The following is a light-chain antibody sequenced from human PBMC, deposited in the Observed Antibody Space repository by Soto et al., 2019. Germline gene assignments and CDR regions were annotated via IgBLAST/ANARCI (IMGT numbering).Light chain of an antibody. Sequence: DVQMTQSPFFLSASVGDRVTITCRASQTISSWLAWYQQKPGKAPKLLIYKASTLKSGVPSRFSGSGSGTEFTLTISSLQPDDFATYYCQHYNSYSEAFGQGTKVELK. V-gene: IGKV1-5*03. CDR1: QTISSW. CDR2: KAS. J-gene: IGKJ1*01. CDR3: QHYNSYSEA.